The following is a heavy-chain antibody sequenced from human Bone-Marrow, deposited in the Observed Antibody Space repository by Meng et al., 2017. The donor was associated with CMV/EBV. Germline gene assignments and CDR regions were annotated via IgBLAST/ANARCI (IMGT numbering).Heavy chain of an antibody. CDR3: ARGGTPGLLDY. Sequence: SCKAYGYTFTSYYMHWVRQAPGQGLEWMGIINPSGGSTSYAQKFQGRVTMTRDTSTSTVYMELSSLRSEDTAVYYCARGGTPGLLDYWGQGTLVTVSS. J-gene: IGHJ4*02. V-gene: IGHV1-46*01. CDR1: GYTFTSYY. CDR2: INPSGGST. D-gene: IGHD1-14*01.